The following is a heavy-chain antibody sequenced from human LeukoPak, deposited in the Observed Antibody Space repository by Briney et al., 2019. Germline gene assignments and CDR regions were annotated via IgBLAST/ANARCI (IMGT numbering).Heavy chain of an antibody. Sequence: PGGSLRLSCAASGFTFSSYAMHWVRQAPGKGLEWVAVISYDGSNKYYADSVKGRFTISRDNSKNTLYLQMNSLRAEDTAVYYCARDPRTSEWLGMYFQHWGQGTLVTVSS. J-gene: IGHJ1*01. CDR2: ISYDGSNK. CDR1: GFTFSSYA. CDR3: ARDPRTSEWLGMYFQH. D-gene: IGHD3-3*01. V-gene: IGHV3-30-3*01.